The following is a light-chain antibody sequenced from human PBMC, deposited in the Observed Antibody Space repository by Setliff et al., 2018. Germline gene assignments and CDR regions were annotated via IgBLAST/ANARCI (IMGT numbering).Light chain of an antibody. CDR2: DVS. CDR3: CSYAGSYTSLYV. CDR1: SSDVGGYNY. V-gene: IGLV2-11*01. Sequence: QSVLTQPRSVSGSPGQSVTISCTGTSSDVGGYNYVSWYQQHPGKAPKLMIYDVSKRPSGVPDRFSGPKSGNTASLTISGLQAEDEADYYCCSYAGSYTSLYVFGTGTKVT. J-gene: IGLJ1*01.